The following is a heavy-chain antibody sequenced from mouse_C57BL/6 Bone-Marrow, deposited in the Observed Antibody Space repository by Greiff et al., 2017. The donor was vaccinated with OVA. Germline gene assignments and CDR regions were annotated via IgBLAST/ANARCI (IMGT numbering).Heavy chain of an antibody. Sequence: EVQLQQSGAELVRPGASVKLSCTASGFNIKDDYMHWVKQRPEKGLEWIGWIDPENGDTEYASKFQGKATITADTSSNTAYLQLSSLTSEDTAVYYCTTLPLAWFAYWGQGTLVTVSA. CDR1: GFNIKDDY. J-gene: IGHJ3*01. CDR2: IDPENGDT. V-gene: IGHV14-4*01. CDR3: TTLPLAWFAY.